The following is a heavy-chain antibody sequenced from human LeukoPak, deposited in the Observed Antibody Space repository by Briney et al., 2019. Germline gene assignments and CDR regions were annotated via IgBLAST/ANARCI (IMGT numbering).Heavy chain of an antibody. Sequence: SETLSLTCAVYGVSFSGYIWGWIRQPPGKGLEWFGEINHSGSTTYSPSLKSRVTISVDTAKNQFSLQLNSVTAADTAVYYCARVAKCSSTCRGKYWYFDLWGRGTLVTVSS. V-gene: IGHV4-34*01. CDR1: GVSFSGYI. CDR2: INHSGST. CDR3: ARVAKCSSTCRGKYWYFDL. D-gene: IGHD2-2*01. J-gene: IGHJ2*01.